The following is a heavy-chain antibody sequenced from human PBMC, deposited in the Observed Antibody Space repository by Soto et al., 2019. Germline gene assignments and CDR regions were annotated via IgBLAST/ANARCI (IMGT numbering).Heavy chain of an antibody. Sequence: PSETLSLTCTVSGASISGFYWSWIRKSAGKGLEWIGRIYATGTTDYNPSLKSRVMMSVDTSKKQFSLKLRSVTAADAAVYYCVRDGTKTLRDWFDPWGQGISVTVSS. D-gene: IGHD1-1*01. V-gene: IGHV4-4*07. J-gene: IGHJ5*02. CDR2: IYATGTT. CDR1: GASISGFY. CDR3: VRDGTKTLRDWFDP.